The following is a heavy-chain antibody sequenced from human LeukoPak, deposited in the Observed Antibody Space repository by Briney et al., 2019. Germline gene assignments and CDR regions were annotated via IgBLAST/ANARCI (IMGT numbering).Heavy chain of an antibody. Sequence: GGSLRLSCAASGFTFDDYAMHWVRQAPGKGLEWVAFIRYDGSNKYYADSVKGRFTISRDNSKNTLYLQMNSLRAEDTAVYYCAKGGHYYEPEGSDYWGQGTLVTVSS. CDR1: GFTFDDYA. CDR2: IRYDGSNK. J-gene: IGHJ4*02. CDR3: AKGGHYYEPEGSDY. D-gene: IGHD3-22*01. V-gene: IGHV3-30*02.